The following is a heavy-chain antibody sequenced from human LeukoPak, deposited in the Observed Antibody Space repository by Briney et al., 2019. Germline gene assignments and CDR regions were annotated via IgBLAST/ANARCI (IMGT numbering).Heavy chain of an antibody. CDR3: AKDLGVVLGYYYYYMDV. D-gene: IGHD2-15*01. J-gene: IGHJ6*03. CDR1: GFTFSSYG. V-gene: IGHV3-23*01. Sequence: GGSLRLSCAASGFTFSSYGMSWVRQAPGKGLEWVSAISGSGGSTYYADSVKGRFTISRDNSKNTLYLQMNSLRAEDTAVYYCAKDLGVVLGYYYYYMDVWGKGTTVTISS. CDR2: ISGSGGST.